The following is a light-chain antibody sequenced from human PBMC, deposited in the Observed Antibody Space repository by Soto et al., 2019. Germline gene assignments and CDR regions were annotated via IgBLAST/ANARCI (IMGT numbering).Light chain of an antibody. CDR2: DAS. Sequence: EILLTQSPATLSLSPGERATLSCRASQSVGTYLAWYQQKPGQAPRLLIYDASNRATGIPARFSGSGSGTDFTLTISGLEPEDFAVYYCQQRTNWPPLTFGGGTKVEI. J-gene: IGKJ4*01. CDR3: QQRTNWPPLT. V-gene: IGKV3-11*01. CDR1: QSVGTY.